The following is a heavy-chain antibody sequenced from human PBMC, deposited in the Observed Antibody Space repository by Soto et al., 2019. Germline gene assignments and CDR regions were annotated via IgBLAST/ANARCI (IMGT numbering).Heavy chain of an antibody. CDR3: ARDTFASVCSGVSTTCYTYLDT. Sequence: SETLSLTCTVSGDSISSGGYYSTWIRQRPGMAMEWIGHIHNSGSTYYNPSLKSRVSISIGPSNSQFSLSLSSLTASDTAVYYCARDTFASVCSGVSTTCYTYLDTRGR. V-gene: IGHV4-31*03. D-gene: IGHD3-16*01. CDR2: IHNSGST. J-gene: IGHJ2*01. CDR1: GDSISSGGYY.